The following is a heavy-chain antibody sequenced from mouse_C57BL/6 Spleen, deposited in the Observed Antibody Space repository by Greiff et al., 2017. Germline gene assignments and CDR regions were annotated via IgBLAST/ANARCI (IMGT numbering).Heavy chain of an antibody. CDR2: ISYSGST. V-gene: IGHV3-8*01. CDR3: ARLRDYYGSTYYFDY. J-gene: IGHJ2*01. D-gene: IGHD1-1*01. Sequence: EVQLVESGPGLAKPSQTLSLTCSVTGYSITSDYWNWIRKFPGNKLEYMGYISYSGSTYYNPSLKSRISITRDTSKNQYYLQLNSVTTEDTATYYGARLRDYYGSTYYFDYWGQGTTLTVSS. CDR1: GYSITSDY.